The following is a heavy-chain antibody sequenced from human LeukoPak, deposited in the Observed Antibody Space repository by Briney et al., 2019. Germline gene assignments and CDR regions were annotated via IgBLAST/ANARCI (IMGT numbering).Heavy chain of an antibody. J-gene: IGHJ6*03. Sequence: PGGSLRLSCAASGFTFSNAWMSWVRQAPGKGLEWVPYISSSSSTIYYADSVKGRFTIFRDNAENSLYLQMNSLRAEDTAVYYCASERRSGGYYMDVWGKGTTVTVSS. D-gene: IGHD1-14*01. CDR3: ASERRSGGYYMDV. CDR1: GFTFSNAW. CDR2: ISSSSSTI. V-gene: IGHV3-48*01.